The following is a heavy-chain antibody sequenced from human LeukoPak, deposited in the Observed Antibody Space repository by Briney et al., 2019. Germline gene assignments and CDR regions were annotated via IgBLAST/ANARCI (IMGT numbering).Heavy chain of an antibody. D-gene: IGHD3-22*01. CDR1: GFTFSTYG. V-gene: IGHV3-33*01. Sequence: GGSLRLSCAASGFTFSTYGMHWVRQAPGKGLAWVAVIWYDGSNEYYADSVKGRITISRDDSKNTLYLQMNSLRAEDTAVYYCARGVGYYDSSGTIDYWGQGTLVTVSS. CDR2: IWYDGSNE. J-gene: IGHJ4*02. CDR3: ARGVGYYDSSGTIDY.